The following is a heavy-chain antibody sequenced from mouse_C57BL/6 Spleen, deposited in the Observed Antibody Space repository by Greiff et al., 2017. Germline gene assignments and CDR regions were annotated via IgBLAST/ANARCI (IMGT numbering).Heavy chain of an antibody. V-gene: IGHV1-26*01. J-gene: IGHJ3*01. CDR1: GYTFTDYY. CDR3: ATPIVTTPWFAY. Sequence: EVQLQQSGPELVKPGASVKISCKASGYTFTDYYMNWVKQSHGKSLEWIGDINPNNGGTSYNQKFKAKATLTVDKSSSTAYMQLKSLTSEDSAVYYCATPIVTTPWFAYWGQGTLVTVSA. D-gene: IGHD2-5*01. CDR2: INPNNGGT.